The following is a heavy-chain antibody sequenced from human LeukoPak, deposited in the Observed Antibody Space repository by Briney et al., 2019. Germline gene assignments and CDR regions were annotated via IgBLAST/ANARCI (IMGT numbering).Heavy chain of an antibody. D-gene: IGHD3-22*01. CDR2: IYYTGII. V-gene: IGHV4-31*03. CDR1: GGSISSAGHF. J-gene: IGHJ4*02. Sequence: SETLSLTCTVSGGSISSAGHFWNWIRQYPGKGLEWIGYIYYTGIIYYNPSLKSRVTISVDTSKNQFSLKLSSVTAADTAVFYCVRGVRDTIGYYHFDSWGQGTLVTVSS. CDR3: VRGVRDTIGYYHFDS.